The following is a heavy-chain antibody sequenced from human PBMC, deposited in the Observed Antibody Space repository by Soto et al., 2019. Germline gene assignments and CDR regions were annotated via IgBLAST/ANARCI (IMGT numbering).Heavy chain of an antibody. CDR2: ITSAGST. Sequence: PGWSLRLSCAASGFILSTHGMSWVRQAPGKGLEWVSSITSAGSTYYADSVKGRFTLSRDNSKNTMFLQMNSLRVEDTAVYYCARDHGGQSGNFIFDNWGQGTPVTVSS. V-gene: IGHV3-23*01. J-gene: IGHJ4*02. CDR1: GFILSTHG. CDR3: ARDHGGQSGNFIFDN. D-gene: IGHD3-16*01.